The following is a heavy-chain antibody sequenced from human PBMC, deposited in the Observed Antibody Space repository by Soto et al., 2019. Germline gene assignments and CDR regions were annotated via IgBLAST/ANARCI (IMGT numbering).Heavy chain of an antibody. CDR2: ISAYNYKT. J-gene: IGHJ4*02. V-gene: IGHV1-18*01. CDR1: GYTFTSYG. CDR3: ARTNPDFDY. Sequence: EASVKVSCKASGYTFTSYGIIWVRQAPGQGLEWMGWISAYNYKTDYAQKFQGRVTMTTDTSKNQFSLKLSSVTAADTAVYYCARTNPDFDYWGQGTLVTVSS.